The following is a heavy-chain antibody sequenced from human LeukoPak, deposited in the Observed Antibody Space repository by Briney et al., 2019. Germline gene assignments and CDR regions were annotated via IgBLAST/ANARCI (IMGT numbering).Heavy chain of an antibody. CDR3: ARDTEWELNPDYFDY. J-gene: IGHJ4*02. CDR2: ISAYNGNT. D-gene: IGHD1-26*01. V-gene: IGHV1-18*04. Sequence: GASVKVSCKASGYTFTGYYIHWVRQAPGQGLEWMGWISAYNGNTKYAQKLQGRVTMTTDTSTNTAYMELRSLRSDDTAVYYCARDTEWELNPDYFDYWGQGTLVTVSS. CDR1: GYTFTGYY.